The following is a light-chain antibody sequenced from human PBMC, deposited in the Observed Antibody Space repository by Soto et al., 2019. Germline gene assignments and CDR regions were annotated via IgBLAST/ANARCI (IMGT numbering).Light chain of an antibody. CDR2: SAS. Sequence: DIQMTQSPSSLSASVGDRVTITCRASQNINNCLNWYQQKTGKAPKLLIFSASSLQSAVPSRFSGTGSGTDFTLTISGLLPEDYATYYCQQSYNTPLTFGGGTKVDIK. CDR1: QNINNC. CDR3: QQSYNTPLT. V-gene: IGKV1-39*01. J-gene: IGKJ4*01.